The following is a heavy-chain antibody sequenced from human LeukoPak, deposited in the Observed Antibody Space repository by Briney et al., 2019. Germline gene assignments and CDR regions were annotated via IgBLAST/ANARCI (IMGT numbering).Heavy chain of an antibody. D-gene: IGHD3-9*01. CDR3: ARDSDTYYDTLTGLDV. Sequence: NPSETLSLTCAVSGGSISSGGYYWSWIRQHPGKGLEWIGYIYYSGSTYYNPSLKSRVTISVDTSKNQFSLKLSSVTAADTAVYYCARDSDTYYDTLTGLDVWGQGTTVTVSS. J-gene: IGHJ6*02. V-gene: IGHV4-31*11. CDR2: IYYSGST. CDR1: GGSISSGGYY.